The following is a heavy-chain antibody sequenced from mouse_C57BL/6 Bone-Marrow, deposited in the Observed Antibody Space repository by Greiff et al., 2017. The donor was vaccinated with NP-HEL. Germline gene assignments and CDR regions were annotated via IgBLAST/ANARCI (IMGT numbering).Heavy chain of an antibody. D-gene: IGHD1-1*01. V-gene: IGHV1-50*01. J-gene: IGHJ2*01. CDR2: IDPSASYT. CDR1: GYTFTSYW. Sequence: QVQLQQPGAELVKPGASVKLSCKASGYTFTSYWMQWVKQRPGQGLEWIGEIDPSASYTNYNQKFKGKATLTVDTSSSTAYMQLSSLTSEDSAVYYCAKIYPDYWGQGTTLTVSS. CDR3: AKIYPDY.